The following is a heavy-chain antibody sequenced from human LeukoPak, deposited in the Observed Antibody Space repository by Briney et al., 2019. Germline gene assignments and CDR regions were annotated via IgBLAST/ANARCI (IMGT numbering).Heavy chain of an antibody. CDR1: GYTFTSYD. J-gene: IGHJ6*03. D-gene: IGHD2-2*02. Sequence: EASVKVSCKASGYTFTSYDINWVRQATGQGLEWMGWMNPNSGNTGYAQKFQGRVTMTRNTSISTACMELSSLRSEDTAAYYCARAHRGCSSTSCYIVSGFRRYYYYYYMDVWGKGTTVTVSS. V-gene: IGHV1-8*01. CDR2: MNPNSGNT. CDR3: ARAHRGCSSTSCYIVSGFRRYYYYYYMDV.